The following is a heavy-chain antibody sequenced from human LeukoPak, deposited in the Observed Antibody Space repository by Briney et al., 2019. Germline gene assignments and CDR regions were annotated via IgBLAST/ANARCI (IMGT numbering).Heavy chain of an antibody. V-gene: IGHV3-30*18. CDR2: ISYDGSNK. CDR1: GFTFSSYG. J-gene: IGHJ4*02. Sequence: GGSLRLSCAASGFTFSSYGMHWVRQAPGKGLEWVAVISYDGSNKYYADSVKGRFTISRDNSKNTLYLQMNSLRAEDTAVYYCAKDGGIQLWLLDYWGQGTLVTVSS. CDR3: AKDGGIQLWLLDY. D-gene: IGHD5-18*01.